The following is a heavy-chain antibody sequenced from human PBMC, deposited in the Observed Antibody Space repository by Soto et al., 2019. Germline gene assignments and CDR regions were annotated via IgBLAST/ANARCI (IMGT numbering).Heavy chain of an antibody. CDR2: VDFSGSTT. V-gene: IGHV3-23*01. D-gene: IGHD3-10*01. CDR1: GFTFSGYA. J-gene: IGHJ5*02. Sequence: EVQLLESGGGLVQPGESLRLSCAASGFTFSGYAMSWVRQAPGKGLEWVSSVDFSGSTTYYADSVKGRFTISRDNSKNTLYLQMNSLRAEDTAVYYCAKFAYASGTQRFDPWGQGTLVTVSS. CDR3: AKFAYASGTQRFDP.